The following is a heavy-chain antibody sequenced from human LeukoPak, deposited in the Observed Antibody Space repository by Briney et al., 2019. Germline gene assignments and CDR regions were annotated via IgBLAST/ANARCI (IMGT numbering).Heavy chain of an antibody. V-gene: IGHV3-23*01. J-gene: IGHJ4*02. CDR3: ATDYDTGGYYSFFDY. CDR2: ISGSGDNT. CDR1: GFTFSNYA. Sequence: GGSLRLSCAASGFTFSNYAMSWVRQAPGKGLEWVSVISGSGDNTHYADSVKGRFTISRDNSKNTLYLQMNSPRAEDTALYYCATDYDTGGYYSFFDYWGQGPMVSVSS. D-gene: IGHD3-22*01.